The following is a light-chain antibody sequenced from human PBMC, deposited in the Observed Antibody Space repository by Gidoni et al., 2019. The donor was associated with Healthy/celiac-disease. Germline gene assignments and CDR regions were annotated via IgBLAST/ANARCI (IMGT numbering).Light chain of an antibody. CDR3: QVWDSSTVV. Sequence: SYEPTQPPSVSVSPGQTASITCSGDKLGDKYACWYQQKPGQSPVLVIYQDSKRPSGIPERFSGSNSGNTATLTISGTQAMDEADYYCQVWDSSTVVFGGGTKLTVL. J-gene: IGLJ2*01. CDR1: KLGDKY. V-gene: IGLV3-1*01. CDR2: QDS.